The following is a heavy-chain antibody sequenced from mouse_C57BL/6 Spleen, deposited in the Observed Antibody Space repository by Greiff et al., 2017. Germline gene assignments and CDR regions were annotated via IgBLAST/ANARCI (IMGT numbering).Heavy chain of an antibody. Sequence: VQLQQPGAELVKPGASVKLSCKASGYTFTSYWMHWVKQRPGQGLEWIGMIHPNSGSTNYNEKFKSKATLTVDKSSSTAYMQLSSLTSEDSAVYYCAREGFCGSSSSWCAYWGQGTLVTVSA. D-gene: IGHD1-1*01. CDR1: GYTFTSYW. V-gene: IGHV1-64*01. CDR3: AREGFCGSSSSWCAY. J-gene: IGHJ3*01. CDR2: IHPNSGST.